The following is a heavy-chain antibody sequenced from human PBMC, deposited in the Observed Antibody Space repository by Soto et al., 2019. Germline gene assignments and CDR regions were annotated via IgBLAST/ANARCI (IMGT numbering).Heavy chain of an antibody. CDR1: GGTFSSYA. CDR2: IIPIFGTA. CDR3: ARGSRRDGYYAPPAGAFDI. V-gene: IGHV1-69*01. Sequence: QVQLVQSGAEVKKPGSSVKVSCKASGGTFSSYAISWVRQAPGQGLEWMGGIIPIFGTANYAQKFQGRVTITADESASTAYMELSSLRSEDTAVYYCARGSRRDGYYAPPAGAFDIWGEGTMVTVSS. D-gene: IGHD2-2*01. J-gene: IGHJ3*02.